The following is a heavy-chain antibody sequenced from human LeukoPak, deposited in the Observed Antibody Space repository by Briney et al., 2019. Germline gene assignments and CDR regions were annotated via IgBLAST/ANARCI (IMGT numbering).Heavy chain of an antibody. CDR2: IIPIFGIA. CDR3: ARDYYDSSGYYYGD. V-gene: IGHV1-69*04. J-gene: IGHJ4*02. D-gene: IGHD3-22*01. CDR1: GGTFSSYA. Sequence: SVKVSCKASGGTFSSYAISWVRQAPGQGLEWIGRIIPIFGIANYAQKFQGRVTITADKSTSTAYMELSSLRSEDTAVYYCARDYYDSSGYYYGDWGQGTLVTVSS.